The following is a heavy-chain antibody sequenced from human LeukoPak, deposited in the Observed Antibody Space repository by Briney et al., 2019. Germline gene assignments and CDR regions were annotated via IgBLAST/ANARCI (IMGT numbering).Heavy chain of an antibody. CDR2: ISSSSYI. CDR1: GFTFSSYS. Sequence: GGSLRLSCAASGFTFSSYSMNWVRQAPGKGLEWVSSISSSSYIYYADSVKGRFTISRDNAKNSLYLQMNSLRAEDTAVYYCAKDRRNHQEIAAAGTDLVWGQGTLVTVSS. CDR3: AKDRRNHQEIAAAGTDLV. D-gene: IGHD6-13*01. V-gene: IGHV3-21*04. J-gene: IGHJ4*02.